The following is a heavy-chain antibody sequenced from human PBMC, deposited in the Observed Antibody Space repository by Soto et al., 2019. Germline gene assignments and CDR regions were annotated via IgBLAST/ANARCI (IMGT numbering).Heavy chain of an antibody. CDR1: GASISSYY. V-gene: IGHV4-59*01. CDR2: IYYSGST. CDR3: ARVEAYGQGWFDP. D-gene: IGHD4-17*01. J-gene: IGHJ5*02. Sequence: ERLARTCAVSGASISSYYWSGIRQPPGKGLEWIGYIYYSGSTNCNPSLKSRVTTSVDTSKNQFSLKLSSVTAADTAVYYCARVEAYGQGWFDPWGQGTLVTVYS.